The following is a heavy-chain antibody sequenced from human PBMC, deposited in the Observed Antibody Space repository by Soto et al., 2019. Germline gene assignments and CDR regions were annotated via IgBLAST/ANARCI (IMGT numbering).Heavy chain of an antibody. J-gene: IGHJ4*02. CDR1: GFTFSDHA. Sequence: EVQLLESGGGLVQPGGSLRLSCTASGFTFSDHAMTWVRQAPGKGLEWLSGISGGGSGAYYADSVKGRFTVSRANSNNTLFLQMDSLRVEDTAVYYCAIDIWWYTQWGQGTLVTVSS. CDR3: AIDIWWYTQ. V-gene: IGHV3-23*01. CDR2: ISGGGSGA. D-gene: IGHD2-15*01.